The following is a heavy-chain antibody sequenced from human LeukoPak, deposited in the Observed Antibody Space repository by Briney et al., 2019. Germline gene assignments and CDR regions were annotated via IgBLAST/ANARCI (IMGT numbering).Heavy chain of an antibody. CDR3: ARGGGGLYYDILTGYSGRWFDP. D-gene: IGHD3-9*01. CDR2: INHSGST. CDR1: DGSFSGYY. V-gene: IGHV4-34*01. J-gene: IGHJ5*02. Sequence: SETLSLTCAVYDGSFSGYYWTWIRQAPGKGLEWIGEINHSGSTNYNPSLKSRVTISLGTSKFQFSLKLSSVTAADTAVYYCARGGGGLYYDILTGYSGRWFDPWGQGTLVTVSS.